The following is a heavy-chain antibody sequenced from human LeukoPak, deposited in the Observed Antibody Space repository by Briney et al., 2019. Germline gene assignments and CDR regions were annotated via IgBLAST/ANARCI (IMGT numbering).Heavy chain of an antibody. D-gene: IGHD2-2*01. Sequence: GESLKISCKGSGYSFTSYWIGWVRQMPGKGLEWMGIIYPGDSDTRYSPSFQGQVTISADKSISTAYLQWSSLKASDTAMYYCARQRAPRGSTSSYYYYMDVWGKGTTVTVSS. J-gene: IGHJ6*03. CDR1: GYSFTSYW. CDR3: ARQRAPRGSTSSYYYYMDV. CDR2: IYPGDSDT. V-gene: IGHV5-51*01.